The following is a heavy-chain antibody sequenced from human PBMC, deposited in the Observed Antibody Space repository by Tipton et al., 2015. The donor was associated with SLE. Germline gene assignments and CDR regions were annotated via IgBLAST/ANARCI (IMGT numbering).Heavy chain of an antibody. Sequence: TLSLTCTVSGGSISSSSYYWGWIRQPPGKGLEWIGYLSPSGSTTYNPSLESRVTISRDTSKNQFSLQLSSVTAADTAEYHCARLGELHYFDSWGQGTLVTVSS. CDR1: GGSISSSSYY. CDR2: LSPSGST. CDR3: ARLGELHYFDS. J-gene: IGHJ4*02. V-gene: IGHV4-61*05. D-gene: IGHD3-10*01.